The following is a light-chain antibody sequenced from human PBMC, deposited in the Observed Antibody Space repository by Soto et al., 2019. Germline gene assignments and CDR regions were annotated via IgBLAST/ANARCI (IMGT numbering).Light chain of an antibody. Sequence: EVVLTQSPGTLSLSPGERATLSCRASQSVSSSYLAWYQHKPGQAPRLLIYGASTRAPGIPDRFSCGGSGTDLTFTLRRLVPEDFAVYYCQQYRRSPPWFTFGPGTKVDIK. CDR1: QSVSSSY. V-gene: IGKV3-20*01. J-gene: IGKJ3*01. CDR3: QQYRRSPPWFT. CDR2: GAS.